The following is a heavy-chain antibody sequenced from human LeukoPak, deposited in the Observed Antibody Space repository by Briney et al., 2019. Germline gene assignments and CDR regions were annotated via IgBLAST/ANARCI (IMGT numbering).Heavy chain of an antibody. Sequence: GGSLRLSFAASGFTFDDYGMRWVCQAPGKGLEWVSSFNWNGDTTGYADSVRGRFTVSRDIAKNSLCLQMNCLRADDTALFHIVLLPRAKTLLGMDVWGKGATVTVSS. CDR3: VLLPRAKTLLGMDV. V-gene: IGHV3-20*02. J-gene: IGHJ6*04. CDR1: GFTFDDYG. CDR2: FNWNGDTT. D-gene: IGHD2-2*01.